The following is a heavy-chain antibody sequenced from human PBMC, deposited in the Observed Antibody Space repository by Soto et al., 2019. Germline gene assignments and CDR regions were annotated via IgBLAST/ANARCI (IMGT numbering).Heavy chain of an antibody. CDR1: GFSFTGYY. CDR3: AKDLTRQLAYWLDP. V-gene: IGHV1-2*02. J-gene: IGHJ5*02. D-gene: IGHD6-6*01. CDR2: INAHSGGT. Sequence: GASVKVSCKASGFSFTGYYIHWLRQAPGQGLEWMGWINAHSGGTEYAQKFQGRVTLTRDTSIATAYLTLTSLTSDGTALYYCAKDLTRQLAYWLDPWGQGTQVTV.